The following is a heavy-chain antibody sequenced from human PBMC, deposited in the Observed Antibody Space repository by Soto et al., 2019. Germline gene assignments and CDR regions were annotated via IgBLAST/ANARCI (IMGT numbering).Heavy chain of an antibody. Sequence: SETLSLTCFVSGVSFNNNCLWCGGREAPEKGLGVAGEINHRGGRCYMPSVRGRITLSGDTSKNQFSLKMTTVTAEDTAVYYCACGVYCNTANCWDDFHYYYIDVWGQGXAVTVYS. CDR2: INHRGGR. D-gene: IGHD1-1*01. CDR3: ACGVYCNTANCWDDFHYYYIDV. V-gene: IGHV4-4*02. CDR1: GVSFNNNCL. J-gene: IGHJ6*02.